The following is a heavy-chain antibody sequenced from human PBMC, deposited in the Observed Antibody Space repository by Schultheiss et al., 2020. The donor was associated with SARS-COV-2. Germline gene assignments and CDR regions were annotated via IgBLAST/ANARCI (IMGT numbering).Heavy chain of an antibody. CDR1: GFTFSSYG. Sequence: GGSLRLSCAASGFTFSSYGMHWVRQAPGKGLEWVAVVSYDGNIKYYAESVQGRFTISRDNSKNTLFLQMNTLRAEDTAVYYCARDRDYGDYEPRDYYYYGMDVWGQGTTVTVSS. CDR3: ARDRDYGDYEPRDYYYYGMDV. D-gene: IGHD4-17*01. CDR2: VSYDGNIK. J-gene: IGHJ6*02. V-gene: IGHV3-33*05.